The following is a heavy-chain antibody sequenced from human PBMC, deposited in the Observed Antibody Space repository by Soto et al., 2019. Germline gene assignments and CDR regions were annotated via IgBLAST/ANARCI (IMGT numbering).Heavy chain of an antibody. Sequence: SETLSLTCTVSGGSISSYYWSWIRQPPGKGLEWIGYIYYSGSTNYNPSLKSRVTISVDTSKNQFSLKLSSVTAADTAVYYCARDFWSGYRFDYWGQGTLVTVSS. D-gene: IGHD3-3*01. V-gene: IGHV4-59*01. CDR3: ARDFWSGYRFDY. CDR2: IYYSGST. J-gene: IGHJ4*02. CDR1: GGSISSYY.